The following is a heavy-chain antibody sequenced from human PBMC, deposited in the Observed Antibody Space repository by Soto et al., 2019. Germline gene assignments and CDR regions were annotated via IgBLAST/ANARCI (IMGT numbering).Heavy chain of an antibody. CDR2: ISYDGSNK. Sequence: QVQLVESGGGVVQPGRSLRLSCAASGFTFSSYAMHWVRQAPGKGLEWVAVISYDGSNKYYADSVKGRFTISRDNSKNTLYLQMNSLRAEDTAVYYCARDRKAIFGVVRVLHYYYGMDVWGQGTTVTVSS. CDR1: GFTFSSYA. J-gene: IGHJ6*02. D-gene: IGHD3-3*01. V-gene: IGHV3-30-3*01. CDR3: ARDRKAIFGVVRVLHYYYGMDV.